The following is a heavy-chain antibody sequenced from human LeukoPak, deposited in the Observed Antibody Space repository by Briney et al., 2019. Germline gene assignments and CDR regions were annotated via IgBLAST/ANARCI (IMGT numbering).Heavy chain of an antibody. D-gene: IGHD3-22*01. Sequence: SETLSLTCTVSGGSISSYYWSWIRQPPGKGLEWIGYIYYSGRTNYNTSLESRVTISVDTSKNQFSLKLSSVTAADTAVYYCARGSRVRDSSRWREYYYGMDVWGQGTTVTVSS. CDR1: GGSISSYY. J-gene: IGHJ6*02. V-gene: IGHV4-59*01. CDR3: ARGSRVRDSSRWREYYYGMDV. CDR2: IYYSGRT.